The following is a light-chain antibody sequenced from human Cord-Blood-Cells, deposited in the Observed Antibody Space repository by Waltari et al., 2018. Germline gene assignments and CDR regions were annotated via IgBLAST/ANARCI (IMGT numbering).Light chain of an antibody. V-gene: IGKV2-28*01. CDR3: MQALQTTWT. CDR2: LGS. CDR1: QSLLHSNGYNY. Sequence: DIVMTQSPLSLPVTPGEPAYISCRSSQSLLHSNGYNYLDWYLQKPGQSPQLLIYLGSNRASGVPDRFSGSGSCTDFTLKISRVEAEDVGVYYCMQALQTTWTFGQGTKVEIK. J-gene: IGKJ1*01.